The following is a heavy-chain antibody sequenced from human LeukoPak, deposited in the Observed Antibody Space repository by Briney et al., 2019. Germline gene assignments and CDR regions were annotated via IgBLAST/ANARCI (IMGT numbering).Heavy chain of an antibody. Sequence: PGGSLGLSCAASGFTFSSYGMHWVRQAPGKGLEWVAVIWYDGSNKYYADSVKGRFTISRDNSKNTLYLQMNSLRAEDTAVYYCAKDSDDSGSYSDYWGQGTLVTVSS. V-gene: IGHV3-30*02. D-gene: IGHD1-26*01. CDR1: GFTFSSYG. J-gene: IGHJ4*02. CDR3: AKDSDDSGSYSDY. CDR2: IWYDGSNK.